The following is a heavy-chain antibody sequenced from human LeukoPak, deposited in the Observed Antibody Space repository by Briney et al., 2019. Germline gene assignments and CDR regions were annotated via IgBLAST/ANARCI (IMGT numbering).Heavy chain of an antibody. CDR1: GFTFSSFG. CDR2: IRYGGTNE. J-gene: IGHJ6*02. Sequence: GGSLRLSCAASGFTFSSFGMHWVRQAPGKGLEWVAFIRYGGTNEYYADSVKGRFTISRDNSKNTLSLLMNGLRVEDTAAYYCARDLHYDVLTAFGLDVWGQGTTVTVSS. D-gene: IGHD3-9*01. CDR3: ARDLHYDVLTAFGLDV. V-gene: IGHV3-30*02.